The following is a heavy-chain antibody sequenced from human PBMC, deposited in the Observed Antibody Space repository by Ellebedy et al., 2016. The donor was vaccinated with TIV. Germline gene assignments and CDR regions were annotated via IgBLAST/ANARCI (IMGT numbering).Heavy chain of an antibody. CDR1: GFSFRTYG. Sequence: GGSLRLXCAASGFSFRTYGMSWVRQAPGKGLEWVSAISGSGDYTHYADSVKGRFTISRDNSQHTLYLQMNSLRAEDTAVYYCAKDRCSACYPHRFDYWGQGTLVTVSS. V-gene: IGHV3-23*01. CDR2: ISGSGDYT. D-gene: IGHD2-15*01. CDR3: AKDRCSACYPHRFDY. J-gene: IGHJ4*02.